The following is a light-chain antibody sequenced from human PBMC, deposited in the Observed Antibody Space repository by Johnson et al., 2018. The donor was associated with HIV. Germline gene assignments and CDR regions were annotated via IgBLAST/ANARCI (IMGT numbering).Light chain of an antibody. V-gene: IGLV1-51*01. Sequence: QSVLTQSPSVSAAPGQKVTISCSGSSSNIGNNYVSWYQQLPGTAPKLLIYDNNKRPSVIPDRFSGSKSGTSATLGITGLQTGDEGDYCCGSWDNTLSVFVFGAGTKVTVL. CDR1: SSNIGNNY. CDR3: GSWDNTLSVFV. CDR2: DNN. J-gene: IGLJ1*01.